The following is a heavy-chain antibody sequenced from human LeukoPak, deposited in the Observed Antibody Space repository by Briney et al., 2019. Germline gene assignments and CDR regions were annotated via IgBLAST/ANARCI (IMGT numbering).Heavy chain of an antibody. V-gene: IGHV3-53*01. CDR3: ASGKATAMAQGY. Sequence: ETLSLTCTVSGGSISSYYWSWVRQAPGKGLEWVSVIYSGGSTYYADSVKGRFTISRDNSKNTLYLQMNSLRADDTAVYYCASGKATAMAQGYWGQGTLVTVSS. D-gene: IGHD5-18*01. J-gene: IGHJ4*02. CDR1: GGSISSYY. CDR2: IYSGGST.